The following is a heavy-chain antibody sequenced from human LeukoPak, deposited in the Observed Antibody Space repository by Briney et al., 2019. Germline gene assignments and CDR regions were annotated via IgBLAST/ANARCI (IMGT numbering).Heavy chain of an antibody. D-gene: IGHD3-22*01. J-gene: IGHJ5*01. CDR3: VRGGYWTFDS. V-gene: IGHV4-34*01. CDR1: GGSFSNYW. Sequence: SETLSLTCAVYGGSFSNYWWTRIREPPGKGLEWIGEIHDSGRTNYSPSLKSRVTISVDTSKNQFSLKLSSVIAADTAVYFCVRGGYWTFDSWGQGTLVTVSS. CDR2: IHDSGRT.